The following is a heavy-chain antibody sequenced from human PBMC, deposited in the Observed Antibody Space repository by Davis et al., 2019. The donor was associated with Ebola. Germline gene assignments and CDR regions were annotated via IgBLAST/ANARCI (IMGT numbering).Heavy chain of an antibody. Sequence: GESLKISCAASGFTFSSYWMHWVRQPPGKGLVWVSRINSDGSDTIYADSVKGRFTISRDNAKNTLYLQMNSLRVEDTAVYYCARSSSGYSYGIDWGQGTLVTVSS. CDR1: GFTFSSYW. CDR3: ARSSSGYSYGID. J-gene: IGHJ4*02. V-gene: IGHV3-74*01. CDR2: INSDGSDT. D-gene: IGHD5-18*01.